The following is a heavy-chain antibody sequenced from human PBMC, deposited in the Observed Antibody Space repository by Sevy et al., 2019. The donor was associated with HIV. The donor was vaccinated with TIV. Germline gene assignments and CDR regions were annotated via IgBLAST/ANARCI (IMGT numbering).Heavy chain of an antibody. CDR1: GYSISSGYY. V-gene: IGHV4-38-2*01. J-gene: IGHJ4*02. Sequence: SETLSLTCAVSGYSISSGYYWGWIRQPPGKGLEWIGSIYHSGSTYYNPSLKSRVTISVDTSKNQFSLKLSSVTAADTAVYYCARGSSLNYDILTGYHLIPPFDYWGQGTLVTVSS. CDR2: IYHSGST. CDR3: ARGSSLNYDILTGYHLIPPFDY. D-gene: IGHD3-9*01.